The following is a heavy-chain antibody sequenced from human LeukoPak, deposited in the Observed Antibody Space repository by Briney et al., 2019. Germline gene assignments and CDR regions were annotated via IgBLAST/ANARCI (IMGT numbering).Heavy chain of an antibody. V-gene: IGHV3-53*01. CDR1: GFTFTSSA. J-gene: IGHJ4*02. D-gene: IGHD2-21*02. CDR2: IYSGGST. Sequence: PGGSLRLSCAASGFTFTSSAMSWVRQAPGKGLEWVSVIYSGGSTYYADSVKGRFTISRDNSKNTLYLQMNSLRAEDTAVYYCARMPASSCGGDYYRHSYFDYWGQGTLVTVSS. CDR3: ARMPASSCGGDYYRHSYFDY.